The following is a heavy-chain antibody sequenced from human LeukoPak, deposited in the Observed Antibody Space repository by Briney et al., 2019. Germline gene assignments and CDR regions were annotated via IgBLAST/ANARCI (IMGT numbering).Heavy chain of an antibody. V-gene: IGHV4-59*01. CDR3: AREWGYSSVWPDAFDI. CDR1: GGSISSYY. J-gene: IGHJ3*02. D-gene: IGHD6-19*01. Sequence: SETLSLTCTVSGGSISSYYWGWIRQPPGKGLEWIAYIYDSGRTNYNPSLKSRVTISIDTSKNQFSLRLTSVTAADTAMYYCAREWGYSSVWPDAFDIWGQGTMVTVSS. CDR2: IYDSGRT.